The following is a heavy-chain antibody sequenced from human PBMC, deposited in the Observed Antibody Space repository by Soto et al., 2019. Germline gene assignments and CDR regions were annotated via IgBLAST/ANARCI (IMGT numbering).Heavy chain of an antibody. V-gene: IGHV3-21*01. CDR2: ISITSTYI. J-gene: IGHJ5*02. CDR1: GFTFSTYS. Sequence: EVQLVESGGGLPKPGGSLRLSCEASGFTFSTYSMNWVRQALGKGLVWVSSISITSTYIYYADSVKGRFTISRDNAKNALYLQMNRLRAEYTAVYYCATWGSGISACGQGPLVAVSS. D-gene: IGHD3-10*01. CDR3: ATWGSGISA.